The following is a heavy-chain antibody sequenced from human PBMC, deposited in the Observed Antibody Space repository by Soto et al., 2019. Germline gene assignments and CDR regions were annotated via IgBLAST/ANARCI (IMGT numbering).Heavy chain of an antibody. Sequence: EVQLVESGGGLVQPGRSLRLSCAASGFTFVDYAMNWVRRVPGKGLEWVSSISWNSNIIGYADSVKGRFTLSRDNAKNSLDLQMNSLRPEDTASYYCAKGGPDGFCSGGRCYFDYWGQGTLVTVSS. V-gene: IGHV3-9*01. D-gene: IGHD2-15*01. J-gene: IGHJ4*02. CDR1: GFTFVDYA. CDR3: AKGGPDGFCSGGRCYFDY. CDR2: ISWNSNII.